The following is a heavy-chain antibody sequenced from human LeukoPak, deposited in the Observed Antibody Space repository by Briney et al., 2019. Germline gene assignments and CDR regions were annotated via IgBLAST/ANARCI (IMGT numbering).Heavy chain of an antibody. CDR2: IIPIFGTA. V-gene: IGHV1-69*13. D-gene: IGHD4-17*01. J-gene: IGHJ4*02. Sequence: ASVKVSCKASGGTFSSYAISWVRQAPGQGLEWMGGIIPIFGTANYAQKFQGRVTITADEFTSTAYMELSSLRSGDTAVYYCARVGVYGDYFDYWGQGTLVTVSS. CDR1: GGTFSSYA. CDR3: ARVGVYGDYFDY.